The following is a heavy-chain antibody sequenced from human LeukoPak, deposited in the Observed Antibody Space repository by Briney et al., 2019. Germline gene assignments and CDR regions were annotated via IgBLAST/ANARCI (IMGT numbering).Heavy chain of an antibody. J-gene: IGHJ6*03. Sequence: ASVQVSCKASGYTFTGYYMQWVRQAPGQGLEWMGWINPHSGGTNYAQKFQGRVTMTRDTSIRTAYMELSRLRSDDTAVYYCARDEARIAAAGAGDEGYYYYYMDVWGKGTTVTVSS. CDR2: INPHSGGT. D-gene: IGHD6-13*01. CDR3: ARDEARIAAAGAGDEGYYYYYMDV. CDR1: GYTFTGYY. V-gene: IGHV1-2*02.